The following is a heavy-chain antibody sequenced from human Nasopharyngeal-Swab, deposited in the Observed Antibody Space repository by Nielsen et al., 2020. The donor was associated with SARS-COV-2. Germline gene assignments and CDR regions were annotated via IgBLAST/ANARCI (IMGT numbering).Heavy chain of an antibody. V-gene: IGHV4-39*01. CDR2: IYYSGST. D-gene: IGHD6-25*01. Sequence: SETLSLTCTVSGGSISSSSYYWGWIRQPPGKGLEWIGSIYYSGSTYYNPSLKSRVTISVDTSKNQFSLKLSSATAADTAVYYCARQSGRGDYFDYWGQGTLVTVSS. CDR1: GGSISSSSYY. CDR3: ARQSGRGDYFDY. J-gene: IGHJ4*02.